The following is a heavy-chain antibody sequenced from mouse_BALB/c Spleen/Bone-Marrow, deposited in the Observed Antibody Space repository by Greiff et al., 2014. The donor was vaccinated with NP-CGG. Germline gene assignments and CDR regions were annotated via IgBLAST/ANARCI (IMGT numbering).Heavy chain of an antibody. J-gene: IGHJ2*01. V-gene: IGHV1-14*01. CDR2: IPPFNSGT. Sequence: VQLKESGPQPVKPGASVKISCKASGYSFTSYVMHWGKQKPGQGLEWIGIIPPFNSGTKYNERVKGKAILTSDKSSITAYMELSSLTPEDSAVYYCARTILGYCFDYWGQGTTLTVSS. CDR1: GYSFTSYV. CDR3: ARTILGYCFDY.